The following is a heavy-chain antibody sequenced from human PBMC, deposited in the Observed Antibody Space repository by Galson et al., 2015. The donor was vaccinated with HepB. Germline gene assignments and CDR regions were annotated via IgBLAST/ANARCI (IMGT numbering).Heavy chain of an antibody. Sequence: SCKASGYTFTGYYMHWVRQAPGQGLEWMGWINPNSGGTNYAQKFQGRVTMTRDTSISTAYMELSRLRSDDTAVYYCARSATLPSDAFDIWGQGTMVTVSS. CDR1: GYTFTGYY. D-gene: IGHD6-13*01. CDR2: INPNSGGT. CDR3: ARSATLPSDAFDI. J-gene: IGHJ3*02. V-gene: IGHV1-2*02.